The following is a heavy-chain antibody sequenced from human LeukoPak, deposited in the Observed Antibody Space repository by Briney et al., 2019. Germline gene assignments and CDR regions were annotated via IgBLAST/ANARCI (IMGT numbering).Heavy chain of an antibody. CDR1: GFIFSDYS. D-gene: IGHD6-13*01. V-gene: IGHV3-9*01. Sequence: PGGSLRLSCAASGFIFSDYSMDWVRQAPGRGLEWVSGISWNSGSIGYADSVKGRFTISRDNAKNSLYLQMNSLRAEDTALYYCARESQQLAFDYWGQGTLVTVSS. CDR3: ARESQQLAFDY. CDR2: ISWNSGSI. J-gene: IGHJ4*02.